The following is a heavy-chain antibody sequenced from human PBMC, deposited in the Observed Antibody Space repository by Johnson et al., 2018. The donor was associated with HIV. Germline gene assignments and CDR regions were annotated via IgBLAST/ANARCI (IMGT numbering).Heavy chain of an antibody. D-gene: IGHD3-22*01. V-gene: IGHV3-30*02. CDR3: ASCESDSSGRGAFDI. J-gene: IGHJ3*02. CDR2: IRSDGSNK. CDR1: GFTFSSYG. Sequence: QVQLVESGGGLVQPGGSLRLSCAASGFTFSSYGMHWVRQAPGKGLEWVAFIRSDGSNKYYADSVQGRFTISRDKSENTLYLQMNSLRAEDTAVYYCASCESDSSGRGAFDIWGQGTMVTVSS.